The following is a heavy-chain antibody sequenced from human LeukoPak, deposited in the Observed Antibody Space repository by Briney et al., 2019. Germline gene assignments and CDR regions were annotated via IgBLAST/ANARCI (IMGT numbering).Heavy chain of an antibody. Sequence: SETLTLTCAVSGGSISSWGYSWSWIRQPPGKGLEWIGYIYHSGSTYYNPSLKTRVTISVDRSNHQFSLKLSSVTAADTAVYYCARDSLGAKGAFDYWGQGTLATVSS. D-gene: IGHD4/OR15-4a*01. CDR3: ARDSLGAKGAFDY. CDR1: GGSISSWGYS. CDR2: IYHSGST. V-gene: IGHV4-30-2*01. J-gene: IGHJ4*02.